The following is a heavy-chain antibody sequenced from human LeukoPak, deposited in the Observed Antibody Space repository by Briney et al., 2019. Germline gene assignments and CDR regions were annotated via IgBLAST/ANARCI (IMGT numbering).Heavy chain of an antibody. CDR3: ARWYSSGWAFDY. CDR2: IHYSGST. J-gene: IGHJ4*02. D-gene: IGHD6-19*01. V-gene: IGHV4-59*08. Sequence: SSETLSLTCTVSGGTISSYYWNWIRQPPGKGLEWIGYIHYSGSTKYNPSLKSRVTISVDTSKNQFSLKLSSVTAADTAVYYCARWYSSGWAFDYWGQGTLATVSS. CDR1: GGTISSYY.